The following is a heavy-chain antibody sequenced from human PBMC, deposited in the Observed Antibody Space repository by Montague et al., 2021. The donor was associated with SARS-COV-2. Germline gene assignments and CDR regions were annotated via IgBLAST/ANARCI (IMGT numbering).Heavy chain of an antibody. CDR1: GGSLSGYY. Sequence: SETLSLTCAVHGGSLSGYYWSWIRQPPERRLEWIGEINHSANTKYNPSLKSPVTISIDTSKNQFSLKMTSVTAADTATYYCASGIYPSGSYYNRYYYGLNIWGPGTTVIVSS. D-gene: IGHD3-10*01. CDR2: INHSANT. CDR3: ASGIYPSGSYYNRYYYGLNI. J-gene: IGHJ6*02. V-gene: IGHV4-34*01.